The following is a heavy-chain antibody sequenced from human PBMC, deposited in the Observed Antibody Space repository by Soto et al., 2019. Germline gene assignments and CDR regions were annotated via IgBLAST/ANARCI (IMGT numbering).Heavy chain of an antibody. D-gene: IGHD5-18*01. V-gene: IGHV3-30*18. CDR2: ISYDGSNK. J-gene: IGHJ5*02. CDR3: AKDRYSYGSVWVLDP. CDR1: GFTFSSYG. Sequence: QAQLVEYGGGVVQPGRSLRLSCAASGFTFSSYGMHWVRQAPGKGLEWVAVISYDGSNKYYADSVKGRFTISRDNSKNTLYLQMNSLRAEDTAVYYCAKDRYSYGSVWVLDPWGQGTLVTVSS.